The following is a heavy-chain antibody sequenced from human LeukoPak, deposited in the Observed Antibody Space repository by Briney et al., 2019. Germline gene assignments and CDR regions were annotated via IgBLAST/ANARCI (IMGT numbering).Heavy chain of an antibody. D-gene: IGHD3-22*01. J-gene: IGHJ3*02. Sequence: GRSLRLSCAASGFTFSSYAMHWVRQAPGKGLEWVAVISYDGSNKYYADSVKGRFTISRDNSKNTLYLQMNSLRAEDTAVYYCARDDTGDIWGQGTMVTVSS. V-gene: IGHV3-30-3*01. CDR3: ARDDTGDI. CDR1: GFTFSSYA. CDR2: ISYDGSNK.